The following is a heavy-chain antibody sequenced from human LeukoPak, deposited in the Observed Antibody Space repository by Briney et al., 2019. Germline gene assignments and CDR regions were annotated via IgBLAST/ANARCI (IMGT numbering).Heavy chain of an antibody. CDR1: GYSFTSYW. V-gene: IGHV5-51*01. CDR3: VRLGKVVDY. J-gene: IGHJ4*02. Sequence: GESLRISCKGSGYSFTSYWIGWVRQMPGKGLESMGIIWPADPDTRYTPSFQGQVTISADKSIGTAYLQWRSLKASDTGMYYCVRLGKVVDYWGQGTLVTVSS. D-gene: IGHD3-16*01. CDR2: IWPADPDT.